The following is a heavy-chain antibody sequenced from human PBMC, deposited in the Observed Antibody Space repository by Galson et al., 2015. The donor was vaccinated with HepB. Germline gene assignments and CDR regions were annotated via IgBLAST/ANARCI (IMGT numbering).Heavy chain of an antibody. CDR1: GFTFSSYV. D-gene: IGHD3-3*01. CDR2: VSYDGSNE. J-gene: IGHJ4*02. Sequence: SLRLSCAASGFTFSSYVMHWVRQAPGKGLEWVAVVSYDGSNEYYADSVKGRFTISRDNSNNTLYLQMNSLRPEDTAVYYAARVSGQLLKGPFDYWGQGTRVTVSS. V-gene: IGHV3-30*01. CDR3: ARVSGQLLKGPFDY.